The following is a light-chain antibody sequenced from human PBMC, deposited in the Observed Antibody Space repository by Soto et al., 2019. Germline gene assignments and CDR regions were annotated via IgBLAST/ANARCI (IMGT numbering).Light chain of an antibody. CDR2: GNI. J-gene: IGLJ1*01. CDR3: QSYDSTLSDRYV. V-gene: IGLV1-40*01. CDR1: SSNIGAGYD. Sequence: QSALTQPPSVSGAPGQRVTISCTGSSSNIGAGYDVHWYQQRPGTGPKLLIFGNINRPSGVPDRFSGSKSGTSASLAITGLQAEDEGDYYCQSYDSTLSDRYVFGTGTKLTVL.